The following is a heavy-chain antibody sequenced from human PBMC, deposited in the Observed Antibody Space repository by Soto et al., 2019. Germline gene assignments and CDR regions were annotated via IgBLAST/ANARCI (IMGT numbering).Heavy chain of an antibody. V-gene: IGHV4-34*01. J-gene: IGHJ4*02. D-gene: IGHD5-18*01. CDR1: GGSFSCYY. CDR3: ARGRGYSYGYVY. CDR2: INHSGST. Sequence: SETLSLTCAVYGGSFSCYYWSWIRQPPGKGLEWIGEINHSGSTNYNPSLKSRVTISVDTSKNQFSLKLSSVTAADTAVYYCARGRGYSYGYVYWGQGTLVTVSS.